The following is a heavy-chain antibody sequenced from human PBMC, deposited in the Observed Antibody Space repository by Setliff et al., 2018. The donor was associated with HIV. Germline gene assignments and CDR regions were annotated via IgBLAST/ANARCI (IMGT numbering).Heavy chain of an antibody. CDR3: AREQRRTLDD. Sequence: GGSLRLSCAASGISFSSHAMHWVRQAPGKGLEWVAVVSYDGTKKYYADSVKGRFTISRDNYQDTVYLQMNTLRPEDTAVYYCAREQRRTLDDWGQGTMVTVSS. CDR2: VSYDGTKK. CDR1: GISFSSHA. V-gene: IGHV3-30*04. D-gene: IGHD5-18*01. J-gene: IGHJ3*01.